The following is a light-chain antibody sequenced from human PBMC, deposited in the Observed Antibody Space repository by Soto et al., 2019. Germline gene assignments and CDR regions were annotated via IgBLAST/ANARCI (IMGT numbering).Light chain of an antibody. J-gene: IGLJ1*01. CDR1: SSDVGSYNR. CDR2: EVS. Sequence: ALTQPPSVSGSPGQSVTIPCTGTSSDVGSYNRVSWYQQPPGTAPKLLISEVSNRPSGVPDRFSGSKSGNTASLTISGLQAEDEADYYCSLYTNNSTFVFGTGTKLTVL. CDR3: SLYTNNSTFV. V-gene: IGLV2-18*01.